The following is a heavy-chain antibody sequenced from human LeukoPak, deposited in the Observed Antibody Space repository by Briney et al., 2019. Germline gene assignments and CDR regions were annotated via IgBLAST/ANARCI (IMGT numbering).Heavy chain of an antibody. Sequence: SETLSLTCTVSGDSISSGTYSWSWIRQPAGKGLEWIGHIYKSGSTNYNPSLKSRVTISVDTSKNQFSLRLTSVTAADTAVYYCARVGIVGATTAYYYYYMDVWGKGTTVTISS. D-gene: IGHD1-26*01. J-gene: IGHJ6*03. CDR3: ARVGIVGATTAYYYYYMDV. V-gene: IGHV4-61*09. CDR2: IYKSGST. CDR1: GDSISSGTYS.